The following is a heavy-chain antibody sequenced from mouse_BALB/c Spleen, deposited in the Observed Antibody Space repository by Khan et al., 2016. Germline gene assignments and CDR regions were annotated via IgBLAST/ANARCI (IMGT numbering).Heavy chain of an antibody. CDR1: GFTFSDAW. CDR2: ISSNTNNHAT. CDR3: SSVYCDY. J-gene: IGHJ2*01. Sequence: EVQLEESGGGLVQPGGSMKLSCAASGFTFSDAWMDWVRQSPEKGLEWVAEISSNTNNHATYYAESVKGRFTISRDDSKSSVYLQMNSVRAEDTGIDYCSSVYCDYWGQGTTLTNSS. V-gene: IGHV6-6*01.